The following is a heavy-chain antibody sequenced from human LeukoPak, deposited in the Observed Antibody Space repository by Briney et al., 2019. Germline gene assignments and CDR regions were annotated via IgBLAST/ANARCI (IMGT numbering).Heavy chain of an antibody. J-gene: IGHJ2*01. CDR1: GFTFSSYS. V-gene: IGHV3-21*01. CDR2: ISSSSSYI. Sequence: GGSLRLSCAASGFTFSSYSMNWVRQAQGKGLEWVSSISSSSSYIYYADSVKGRFTISRDNAKNSLYLQMNSLRAEDTAVYYCAREAVVPEGYFDLCGRGTLVTVSS. CDR3: AREAVVPEGYFDL. D-gene: IGHD3-22*01.